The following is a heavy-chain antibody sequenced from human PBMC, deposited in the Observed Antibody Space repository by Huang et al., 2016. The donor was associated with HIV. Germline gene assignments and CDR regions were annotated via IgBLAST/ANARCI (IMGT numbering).Heavy chain of an antibody. CDR3: ARDHYDSSGYYSDAFDI. D-gene: IGHD3-22*01. CDR1: GGSISSSY. CDR2: IYTSGST. V-gene: IGHV4-4*07. J-gene: IGHJ3*02. Sequence: QVQLQESGPGLVKPSETLSLTCTVSGGSISSSYWSWIRQPAGKGLEWIGRIYTSGSTNYNPSLKSRVTMSGDTSKNQFSLKLSSVTAADTAVYYCARDHYDSSGYYSDAFDIWGQGTMVTVSS.